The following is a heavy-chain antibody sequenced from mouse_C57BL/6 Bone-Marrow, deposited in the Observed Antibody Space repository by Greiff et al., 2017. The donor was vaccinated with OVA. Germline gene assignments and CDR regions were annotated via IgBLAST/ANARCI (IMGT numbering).Heavy chain of an antibody. CDR1: GYTFTDYE. V-gene: IGHV1-15*01. J-gene: IGHJ4*01. Sequence: LQESGAELVRPGASVTLSCKASGYTFTDYEMHWVKQTPVHGLEWIGAIDPETGGTAYNQKFKGEAILTADKSSSTAYMELRSLTSEDSAVYYCTRWLKGYYAMDYWGQGTSVTVSS. CDR2: IDPETGGT. CDR3: TRWLKGYYAMDY.